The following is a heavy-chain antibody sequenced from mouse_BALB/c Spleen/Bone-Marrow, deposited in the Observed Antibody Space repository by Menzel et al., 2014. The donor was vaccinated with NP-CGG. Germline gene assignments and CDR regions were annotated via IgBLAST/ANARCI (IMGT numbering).Heavy chain of an antibody. V-gene: IGHV4-1*02. D-gene: IGHD1-2*01. CDR1: GFDFSRFW. CDR3: ARLGYYGPFAF. Sequence: EVQLQESGGGLVQPGGSLKLSCAASGFDFSRFWMSWVRQAPGKGLERIGEINPDSSTINYTPSLKDEFIISRDNAKNTLYLQMSKVRSEDTALYCCARLGYYGPFAFWGQGTLVTVSA. CDR2: INPDSSTI. J-gene: IGHJ3*01.